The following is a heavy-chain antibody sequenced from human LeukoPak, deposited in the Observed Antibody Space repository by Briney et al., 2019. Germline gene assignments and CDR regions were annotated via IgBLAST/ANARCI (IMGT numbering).Heavy chain of an antibody. J-gene: IGHJ4*02. CDR3: ARDLIRGWHFDWLPTQRYFDY. CDR2: ISAYNGNT. D-gene: IGHD3-9*01. V-gene: IGHV1-18*01. CDR1: GYTFTSYG. Sequence: ASVKVSCKASGYTFTSYGISWVRQAPRQGLEWMGWISAYNGNTNYAQKLQGRVTMTTDTSTSTAYMELRSLRSDDTAVYYCARDLIRGWHFDWLPTQRYFDYWGQGTLVTVSS.